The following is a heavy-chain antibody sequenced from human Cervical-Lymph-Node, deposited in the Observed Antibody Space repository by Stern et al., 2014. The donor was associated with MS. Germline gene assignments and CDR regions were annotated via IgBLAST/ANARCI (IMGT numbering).Heavy chain of an antibody. J-gene: IGHJ6*02. Sequence: EVQLVESGGGLVQPGRSLRLSCAASGFTFGDFAMHWVRRPPAKGLEWVSSISSKSGTIGYADSVKGGFPISRGNAKNSVFLQMNNLRPEDAAFYYCAKDMRGVGFGVDDWGQGTTVTVSS. CDR2: ISSKSGTI. V-gene: IGHV3-9*01. D-gene: IGHD5-12*01. CDR1: GFTFGDFA. CDR3: AKDMRGVGFGVDD.